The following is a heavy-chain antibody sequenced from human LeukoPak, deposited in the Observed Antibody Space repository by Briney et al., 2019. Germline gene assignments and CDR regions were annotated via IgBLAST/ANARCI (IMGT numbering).Heavy chain of an antibody. V-gene: IGHV3-33*01. Sequence: GGSLRLSCAASGFTFSSYGMHWVRQAPGKGLEWVAVIWYDRSNKYYADSVKGRFTISRDNSKNTLYLQMNSLRAEDTAVYYCARDLYADYVWGSFDYWGQGTLVTVSS. CDR3: ARDLYADYVWGSFDY. J-gene: IGHJ4*02. D-gene: IGHD3-16*01. CDR1: GFTFSSYG. CDR2: IWYDRSNK.